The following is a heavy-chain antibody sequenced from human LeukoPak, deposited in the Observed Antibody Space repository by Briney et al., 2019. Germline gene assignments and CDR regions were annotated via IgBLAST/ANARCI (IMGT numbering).Heavy chain of an antibody. CDR2: INSDGSST. D-gene: IGHD6-19*01. CDR1: GFTFSSCE. CDR3: ACIAVAGTGSDY. J-gene: IGHJ4*02. Sequence: PGGSLRLSCAASGFTFSSCEMNWVRQAPGKGLVWVSRINSDGSSTSYADSVKGRFTISRDNAKNTLYLQMNSLRAEDTAVYYCACIAVAGTGSDYWGQGTPVTVSS. V-gene: IGHV3-74*01.